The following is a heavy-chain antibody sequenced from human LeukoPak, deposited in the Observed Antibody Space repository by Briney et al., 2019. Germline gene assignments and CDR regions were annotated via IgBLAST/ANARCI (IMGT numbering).Heavy chain of an antibody. CDR2: INPSGGST. J-gene: IGHJ4*02. D-gene: IGHD4-17*01. V-gene: IGHV1-46*01. Sequence: ASVKASCKASGYTFTSYYMHWVRQAPGQGLEWMGIINPSGGSTTYAQKFQGRVTMTRDTSTSTVYMELSSLRSEDTAVYYCARSGAPRNNFGDYRGDYWGQGTLVTVSS. CDR1: GYTFTSYY. CDR3: ARSGAPRNNFGDYRGDY.